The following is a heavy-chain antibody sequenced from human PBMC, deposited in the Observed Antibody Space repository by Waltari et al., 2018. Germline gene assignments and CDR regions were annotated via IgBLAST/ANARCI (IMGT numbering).Heavy chain of an antibody. Sequence: QVQLQESGPGLVKPSQTLSLTCTVSGGSISSGSYYWSWIRQPAGKGLEWVSRINTDGSSANYADSVKGRFTISRDNGKNTLYLQMNSLRAEDTAVYYCARDGGGNGYIHYWGQGTLVTVSS. J-gene: IGHJ4*02. CDR1: GGSISSGSYY. CDR3: ARDGGGNGYIHY. D-gene: IGHD3-16*01. V-gene: IGHV4-61*02. CDR2: INTDGSSA.